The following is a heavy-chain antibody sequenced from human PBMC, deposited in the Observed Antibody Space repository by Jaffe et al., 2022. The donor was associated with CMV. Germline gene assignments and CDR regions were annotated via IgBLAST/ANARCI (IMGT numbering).Heavy chain of an antibody. CDR1: GGSISSSSYY. D-gene: IGHD3-22*01. CDR2: IYYSGST. V-gene: IGHV4-39*01. J-gene: IGHJ4*02. Sequence: QLQLQESGPGLVKPSETLSLTCTVSGGSISSSSYYWGWIRQPPGKGLEWIGSIYYSGSTYYNPSLKSRVTISVDTSKNQFSLKLSSVTAADTAVYYCARPSINYYDSSGYYSGQANVKTGDFDYWGQGTLVTVSS. CDR3: ARPSINYYDSSGYYSGQANVKTGDFDY.